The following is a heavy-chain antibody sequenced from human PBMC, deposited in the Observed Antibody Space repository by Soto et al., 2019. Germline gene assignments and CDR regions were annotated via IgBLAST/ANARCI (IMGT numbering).Heavy chain of an antibody. CDR1: GGSFSGYY. Sequence: QVQLQQWGAGLLKPSETLSLTCAVYGGSFSGYYWSWIRQPPGKGLEWIGEINHSGSTNYNPSLKSRVTISVDTSKNQFSLKLSSVTAADTAVYYGARRIVVVVAAPSGQGTTASTPAFDIWGQGTMVTVSS. CDR2: INHSGST. D-gene: IGHD2-15*01. J-gene: IGHJ3*02. V-gene: IGHV4-34*01. CDR3: ARRIVVVVAAPSGQGTTASTPAFDI.